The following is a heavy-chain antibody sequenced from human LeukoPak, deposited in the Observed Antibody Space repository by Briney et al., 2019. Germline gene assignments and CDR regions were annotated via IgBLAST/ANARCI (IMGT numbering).Heavy chain of an antibody. V-gene: IGHV4-39*01. CDR1: GGSISSSSYY. CDR3: ARLGADKWYRSR. J-gene: IGHJ4*02. D-gene: IGHD2-8*01. Sequence: PSDTLSLTCTVSGGSISSSSYYWGWIRQPPGKGLEWIGSIYYSGSTYYNPSLKSRVTISVDTSKNQFSLKLSSVTAADTAVYYCARLGADKWYRSRWGQGTLVTLSS. CDR2: IYYSGST.